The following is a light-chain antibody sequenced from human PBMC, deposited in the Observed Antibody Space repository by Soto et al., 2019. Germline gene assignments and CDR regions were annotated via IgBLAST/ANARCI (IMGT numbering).Light chain of an antibody. CDR1: QGVAGN. CDR2: GVS. J-gene: IGKJ1*01. CDR3: QQYFDWPRWT. Sequence: EILMTQSPATLSVSPGERATLSCRASQGVAGNLAWYQQKPGQAPRLLIYGVSTRAAGIPARFSGSGSETEFTLTIGSLQSDDFAVYYCQQYFDWPRWTFGQGTKVGNQT. V-gene: IGKV3D-15*01.